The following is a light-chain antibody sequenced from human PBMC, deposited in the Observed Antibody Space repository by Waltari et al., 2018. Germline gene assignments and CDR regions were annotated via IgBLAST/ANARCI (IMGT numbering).Light chain of an antibody. CDR2: DDS. CDR3: QVWDSSSVHVV. CDR1: NLGSKS. V-gene: IGLV3-21*03. Sequence: SYVLTLPPSVSVAPGKPARITWGGNNLGSKSAQWYQQKPGQAPVLAVYDDSDRPSGIPERFSASNSGNAAPLPTSRVEAGDEADYYCQVWDSSSVHVVFGGGTKLTVL. J-gene: IGLJ2*01.